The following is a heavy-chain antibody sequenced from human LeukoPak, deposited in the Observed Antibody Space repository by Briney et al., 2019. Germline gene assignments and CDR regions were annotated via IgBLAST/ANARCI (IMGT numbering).Heavy chain of an antibody. V-gene: IGHV3-49*04. J-gene: IGHJ4*02. CDR2: VRSTPSGGTT. Sequence: PGGSLRLSCTASGFTFGDYGMSWVRQAPGKGLEWVGSVRSTPSGGTTEYAASVKGRFTISRDDSKGIAYLQINSLRTEDTAVYYCARDSSGPLYWGQGTLVTVSS. CDR3: ARDSSGPLY. D-gene: IGHD6-19*01. CDR1: GFTFGDYG.